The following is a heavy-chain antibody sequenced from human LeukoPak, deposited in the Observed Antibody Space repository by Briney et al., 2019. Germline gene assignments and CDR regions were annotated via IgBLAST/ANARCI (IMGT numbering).Heavy chain of an antibody. Sequence: PGGSLRLSCAASGFTFSSYSMNWVRQAPGEGLEWVSSISSSSSYIYYADSVKGRFTISRDNAKNSLYLQMNSLRAEDTAIYYCARGLAAAGTYDYWGQGTLVTVSS. J-gene: IGHJ4*02. CDR1: GFTFSSYS. V-gene: IGHV3-21*01. CDR2: ISSSSSYI. D-gene: IGHD6-13*01. CDR3: ARGLAAAGTYDY.